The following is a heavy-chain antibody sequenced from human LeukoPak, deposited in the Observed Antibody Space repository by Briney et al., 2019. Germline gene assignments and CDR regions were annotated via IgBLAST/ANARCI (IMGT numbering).Heavy chain of an antibody. CDR3: AKDRPSSGWP. V-gene: IGHV3-23*01. D-gene: IGHD6-19*01. CDR1: GFTFSTYA. CDR2: ISGSGGST. J-gene: IGHJ5*02. Sequence: GGSLRLSCAASGFTFSTYAMTWVRQAPGKGLEWVSTISGSGGSTYYADSVKGRFTISRDNSKNTLYLQMNSLRAEDTAVYYCAKDRPSSGWPWGQGTLVTVSS.